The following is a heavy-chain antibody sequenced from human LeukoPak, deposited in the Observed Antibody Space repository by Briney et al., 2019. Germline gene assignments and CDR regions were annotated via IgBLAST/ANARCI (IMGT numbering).Heavy chain of an antibody. D-gene: IGHD3-22*01. CDR2: INSDGRST. Sequence: PGGSLRLSCAASGFTFSSYWMHWVRRAPGKGLVWVSRINSDGRSTSYADSVKGRFTISRDNSKNTLHLQVNSLRAEDTAVYYCARHSSGYYHYDYWGPGTPVTVAS. V-gene: IGHV3-74*01. J-gene: IGHJ4*02. CDR3: ARHSSGYYHYDY. CDR1: GFTFSSYW.